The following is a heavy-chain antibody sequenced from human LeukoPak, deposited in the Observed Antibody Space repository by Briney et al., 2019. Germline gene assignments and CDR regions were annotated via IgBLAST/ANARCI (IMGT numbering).Heavy chain of an antibody. CDR3: ARDGGYGTGSYHFDY. D-gene: IGHD3-10*01. J-gene: IGHJ4*02. CDR2: IYYSGST. Sequence: SETLSLTCTVSGGSISSSSYYWGWIRQPPGKGLEWIGSIYYSGSTYYNPSLKSRVTISVDTSKNQFSLKLSSVTAADTAVYYCARDGGYGTGSYHFDYWGQGTLVTVSS. V-gene: IGHV4-39*07. CDR1: GGSISSSSYY.